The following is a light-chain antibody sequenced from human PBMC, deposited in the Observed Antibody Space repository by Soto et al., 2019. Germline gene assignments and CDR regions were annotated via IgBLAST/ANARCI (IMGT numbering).Light chain of an antibody. CDR1: QDISSY. J-gene: IGKJ4*01. CDR3: QQLKSSPLS. CDR2: AAS. Sequence: DIQLTQSPSFLSASVGDRVTITCRTSQDISSYLAWYQQKPGKAPQLLISAASTLQSGVPSRFSGSGSGTEFTLIISSLQPEDFATYYCQQLKSSPLSFGGGTKVEI. V-gene: IGKV1-9*01.